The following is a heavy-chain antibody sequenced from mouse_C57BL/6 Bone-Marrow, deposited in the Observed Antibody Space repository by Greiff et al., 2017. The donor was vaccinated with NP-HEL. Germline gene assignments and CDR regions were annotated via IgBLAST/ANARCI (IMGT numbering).Heavy chain of an antibody. J-gene: IGHJ1*03. CDR2: ISDGGSYT. Sequence: EVQRVESGGGLVKPGGSLKLSCAASGFTFSSYAMSWVRQTPEKRLEWVATISDGGSYTYYSDNVKGRFTISRDNAKNNLYLQMSHLKSEDTAMYYCARGSPHCYFDVWGTGTTVTVSS. CDR1: GFTFSSYA. V-gene: IGHV5-4*01. D-gene: IGHD1-1*01. CDR3: ARGSPHCYFDV.